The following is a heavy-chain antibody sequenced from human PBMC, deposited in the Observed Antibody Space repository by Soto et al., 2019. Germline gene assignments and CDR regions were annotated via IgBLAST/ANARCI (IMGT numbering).Heavy chain of an antibody. CDR2: IVVGSGNT. J-gene: IGHJ3*02. CDR1: GFTFTSSA. Sequence: SGKVSCKASGFTFTSSAVQWVRQARGQRLEWIGWIVVGSGNTNYAQKFQERVTITRDMSTSTAYMELSSLRSEDTAVYYCAAHESYSSGWYSAAFDICAQGTMVTVS. D-gene: IGHD6-19*01. CDR3: AAHESYSSGWYSAAFDI. V-gene: IGHV1-58*01.